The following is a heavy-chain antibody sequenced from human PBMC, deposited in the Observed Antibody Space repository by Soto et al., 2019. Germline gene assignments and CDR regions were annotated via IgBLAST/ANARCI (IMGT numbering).Heavy chain of an antibody. CDR2: IHHSGST. CDR3: ARDQGSHPGD. Sequence: QVQLQESGQGLVRPSGTVSITCAVSGLSISSGDWWSWVRQPPGKGLEWIGEIHHSGSTNYNPSLKSRVTMSVVPSKDLFSLTLTSVTAADTAFYYCARDQGSHPGDWGQGTLVSVSP. J-gene: IGHJ4*02. V-gene: IGHV4-4*02. CDR1: GLSISSGDW. D-gene: IGHD6-13*01.